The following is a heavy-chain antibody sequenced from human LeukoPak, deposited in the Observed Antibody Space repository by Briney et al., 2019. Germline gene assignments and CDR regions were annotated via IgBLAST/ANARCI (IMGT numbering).Heavy chain of an antibody. CDR3: ANMVRREYGMDV. CDR2: ISYDGSNK. D-gene: IGHD3-10*01. J-gene: IGHJ6*02. Sequence: GGSLRLSCAASGFTFSSYGMHWVRQAPGKGLEWVAVISYDGSNKYYADSVKGRFTISRDNSKNTLYLQMNRLRAEDTAVYYCANMVRREYGMDVWGQGTTVTVSS. CDR1: GFTFSSYG. V-gene: IGHV3-30*18.